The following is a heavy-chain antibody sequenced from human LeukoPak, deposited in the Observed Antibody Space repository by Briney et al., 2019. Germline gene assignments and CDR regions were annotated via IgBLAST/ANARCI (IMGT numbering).Heavy chain of an antibody. CDR2: IYPGDSDT. Sequence: GESLKISCKAYGYTFTSYWIGWVRQMPGKGLEWMGIIYPGDSDTRYSPSFQGQITISADKSISTAYLQWSSLKASDTAMYYCARRDGYNMGAFDIWGQGTMVTVSS. CDR3: ARRDGYNMGAFDI. J-gene: IGHJ3*02. D-gene: IGHD5-24*01. V-gene: IGHV5-51*01. CDR1: GYTFTSYW.